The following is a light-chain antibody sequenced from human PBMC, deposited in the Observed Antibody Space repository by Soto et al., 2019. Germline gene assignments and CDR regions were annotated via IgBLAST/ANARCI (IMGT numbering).Light chain of an antibody. J-gene: IGKJ3*01. CDR1: QSLVYSDGNTY. CDR2: KVS. V-gene: IGKV2-30*01. CDR3: MQGTHWPHT. Sequence: DVVMTQSPLSLPVTLGQPASISCRSSQSLVYSDGNTYLSWFQQRPGQSPRRLIYKVSNRDSGVPDRFSGSGSGTDFTLKISRVEAEDVGVCYCMQGTHWPHTFGPGTKVDIK.